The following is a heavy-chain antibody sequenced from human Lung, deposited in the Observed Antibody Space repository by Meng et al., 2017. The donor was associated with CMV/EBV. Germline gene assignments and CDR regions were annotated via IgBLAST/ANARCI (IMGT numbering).Heavy chain of an antibody. CDR1: GFSFSNFA. J-gene: IGHJ6*02. CDR3: AKDSHYPCCYGMDV. Sequence: LXCAASGFSFSNFAVSWVRQAPGRGLEWVSNIDGGNRTFYARSVKGRFTISRDSSKNIVYLQMNSLRAEDTAVYFCAKDSHYPCCYGMDVWGQGTTVTVSS. D-gene: IGHD3-10*01. V-gene: IGHV3-23*01. CDR2: IDGGNRT.